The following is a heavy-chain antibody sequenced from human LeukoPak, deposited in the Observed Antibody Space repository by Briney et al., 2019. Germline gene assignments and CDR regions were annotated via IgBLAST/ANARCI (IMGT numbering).Heavy chain of an antibody. CDR2: IYYSGST. V-gene: IGHV4-39*07. CDR1: GGSISSSSYY. J-gene: IGHJ5*02. D-gene: IGHD5-18*01. Sequence: SETLSLTCTVSGGSISSSSYYWGWIRQPPGKGLEWIGSIYYSGSTYYNPSLKSRVTISVDTSKNQFSLKLSSVTAADTAVYYCAREYVAGYSYARSIWFDPWGQGTLVTVSS. CDR3: AREYVAGYSYARSIWFDP.